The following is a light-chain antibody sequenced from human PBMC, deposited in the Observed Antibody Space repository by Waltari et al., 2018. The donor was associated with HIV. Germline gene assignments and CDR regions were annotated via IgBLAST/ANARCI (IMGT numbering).Light chain of an antibody. CDR2: GKD. CDR3: ESRHSNDKHHV. V-gene: IGLV3-19*01. Sequence: SSELTQDPAVYVALGETVRITCHGDSLRKYSANWYQQTPGQAPLVVMCGKDNRPSGIPARFSGSSSGNTGSLTITGAQAEDEADYYCESRHSNDKHHVFGTGTKVTV. J-gene: IGLJ1*01. CDR1: SLRKYS.